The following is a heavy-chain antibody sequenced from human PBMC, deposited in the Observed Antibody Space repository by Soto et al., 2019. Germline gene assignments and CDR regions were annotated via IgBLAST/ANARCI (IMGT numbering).Heavy chain of an antibody. D-gene: IGHD3-22*01. CDR1: GDSSSSSSYF. Sequence: SETLSLTCTVSGDSSSSSSYFWGWVRQPPGKGLEWIGSIYYSGSTYYHPSLRSRVTISADRSMNQFSLRLSSVTAADTAVYYCARGERYYYDSSGYFGFDYWGQGTQVTVSS. CDR2: IYYSGST. CDR3: ARGERYYYDSSGYFGFDY. J-gene: IGHJ4*02. V-gene: IGHV4-39*01.